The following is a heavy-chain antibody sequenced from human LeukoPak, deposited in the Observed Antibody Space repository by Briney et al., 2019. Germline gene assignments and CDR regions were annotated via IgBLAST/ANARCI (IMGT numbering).Heavy chain of an antibody. CDR2: IIPIFGTA. V-gene: IGHV1-69*13. CDR3: AREPLYCSGGSCYYYYGMDV. CDR1: GGTFSSYA. D-gene: IGHD2-15*01. J-gene: IGHJ6*02. Sequence: SVKVSCKASGGTFSSYAISWERQAPGQGLEWMGGIIPIFGTANYAQKFQGRVTITADESTSTAYMELSSLRSEDTAVYYCAREPLYCSGGSCYYYYGMDVWGQGTTVTVSS.